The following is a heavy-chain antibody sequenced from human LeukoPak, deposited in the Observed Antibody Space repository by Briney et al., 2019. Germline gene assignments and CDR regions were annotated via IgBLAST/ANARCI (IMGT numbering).Heavy chain of an antibody. CDR2: IYYSGST. D-gene: IGHD3-22*01. CDR3: ASKYYYDSSGYYPFDY. Sequence: SETLSLTCTVSGGSISSSSYYWGWIRQPPGKGLEWIGSIYYSGSTYYNPSLKSRVTISVDTSKHHFSLKLSSVTAADTAVYYCASKYYYDSSGYYPFDYWGQGTLVTVSS. J-gene: IGHJ4*02. V-gene: IGHV4-39*01. CDR1: GGSISSSSYY.